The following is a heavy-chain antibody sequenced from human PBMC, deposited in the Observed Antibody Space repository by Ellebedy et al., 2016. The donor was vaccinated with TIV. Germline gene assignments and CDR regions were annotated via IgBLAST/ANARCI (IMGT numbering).Heavy chain of an antibody. CDR3: AREGMITDCVVVPVTMRPDYYGMDV. V-gene: IGHV1-3*01. D-gene: IGHD2-2*01. J-gene: IGHJ6*02. CDR2: INAGNGER. Sequence: AASVKVSCKASGYTFTGYYMHWVRQAPGQRLEWMGWINAGNGERQYSQKFHDRITITRDTSASTAYMELSSLRSEDTAVYYCAREGMITDCVVVPVTMRPDYYGMDVWGQGTTVTVSS. CDR1: GYTFTGYY.